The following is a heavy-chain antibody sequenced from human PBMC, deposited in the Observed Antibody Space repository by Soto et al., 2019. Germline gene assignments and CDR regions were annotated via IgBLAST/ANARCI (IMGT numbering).Heavy chain of an antibody. V-gene: IGHV3-7*05. J-gene: IGHJ4*02. CDR2: IKQDGSEK. Sequence: GGSLRLSCAASGFTFSSYWMSWVRQAPGKGLEWVANIKQDGSEKYYVDSVKGRFAISRDNAKNSLYLQMNSLRAEDTAVYYCARERGIYSSSWFAYWGQGTLVTVSS. CDR3: ARERGIYSSSWFAY. D-gene: IGHD6-13*01. CDR1: GFTFSSYW.